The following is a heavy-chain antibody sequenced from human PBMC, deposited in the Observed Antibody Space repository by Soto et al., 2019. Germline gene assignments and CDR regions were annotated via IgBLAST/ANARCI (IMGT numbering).Heavy chain of an antibody. D-gene: IGHD6-19*01. V-gene: IGHV1-2*02. J-gene: IGHJ3*01. CDR3: ARDYSAGAGASDF. Sequence: QVQLVQSGAEVKKPGASVKVSCKASGYIFTAYYMNWVRQAPGQGLEWMGWINPASGGTNYAQKFQGRVTMTTDPSISTAYRELSSLRSDDTAVYYCARDYSAGAGASDFWGQGTMVIVSS. CDR1: GYIFTAYY. CDR2: INPASGGT.